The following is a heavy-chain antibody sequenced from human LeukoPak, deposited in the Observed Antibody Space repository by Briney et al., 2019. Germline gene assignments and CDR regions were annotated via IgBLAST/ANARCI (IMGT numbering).Heavy chain of an antibody. CDR2: INHSAST. Sequence: SETLSLTCAVYGGSFSGYYWSWIRQPPGKGLEWIGEINHSASTNYNPSLKSRVTISVDTSKNQFSLKLSSVTAADTAVYYCARGRNVYPAPYGSGGYKVSSYYYYMDVWGKGTTVTVSS. V-gene: IGHV4-34*01. J-gene: IGHJ6*03. D-gene: IGHD3-10*01. CDR3: ARGRNVYPAPYGSGGYKVSSYYYYMDV. CDR1: GGSFSGYY.